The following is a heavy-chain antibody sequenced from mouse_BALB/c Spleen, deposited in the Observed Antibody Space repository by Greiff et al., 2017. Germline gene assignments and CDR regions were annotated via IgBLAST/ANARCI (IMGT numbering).Heavy chain of an antibody. CDR1: GYTFTDYA. CDR2: ISTYYGDA. CDR3: ASATTATGWFAY. V-gene: IGHV1S137*01. J-gene: IGHJ3*01. Sequence: VQLQQSGAELVRPGVSVKISCKGSGYTFTDYAMHWVKQSHAKSLEWIGVISTYYGDASYNQKFKGKATMTVDKSSSTAYMELARLTSEDSAIYYCASATTATGWFAYWGQGTLVTVSA. D-gene: IGHD1-2*01.